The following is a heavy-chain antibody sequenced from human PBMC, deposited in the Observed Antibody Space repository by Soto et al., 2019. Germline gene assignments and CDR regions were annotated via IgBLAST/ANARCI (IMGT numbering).Heavy chain of an antibody. J-gene: IGHJ4*02. CDR3: ARMSSSISPGC. Sequence: GGSLRLSCAASGFTFSTYSMNWVRQAPGKGLEWVAYINSTGTIKYYAGSVKGRFTISRDNAKNSLYLQMNSLRAEDTAVYYCARMSSSISPGCWGQGTLVTVSP. V-gene: IGHV3-48*01. CDR1: GFTFSTYS. D-gene: IGHD2-2*01. CDR2: INSTGTIK.